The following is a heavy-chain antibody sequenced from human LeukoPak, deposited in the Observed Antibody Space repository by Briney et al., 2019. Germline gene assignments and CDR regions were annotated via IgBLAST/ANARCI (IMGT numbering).Heavy chain of an antibody. CDR1: GYTFTVYY. V-gene: IGHV1-2*02. D-gene: IGHD5-18*01. J-gene: IGHJ4*02. CDR3: ASGGAVDTAMAHIYYFDY. CDR2: INPNSGGT. Sequence: GASVKVSCKASGYTFTVYYMHWVRQAPGQGLEWMGWINPNSGGTNYAQKFQGRVTMTRDTSISTAYMELSRLRSDDTAVYYCASGGAVDTAMAHIYYFDYWGQGTLVTVSS.